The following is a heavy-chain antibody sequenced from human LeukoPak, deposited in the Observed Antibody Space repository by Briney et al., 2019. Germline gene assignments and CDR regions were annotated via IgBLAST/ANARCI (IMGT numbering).Heavy chain of an antibody. J-gene: IGHJ4*02. D-gene: IGHD4-23*01. CDR3: ARDLTVVLFDY. CDR1: GGSTSSSSY. V-gene: IGHV3-48*01. Sequence: PSETLSLTCTVSGGSTSSSSYNWGWIRQPPGKGLEWVSYISSSSSTIYYADSVKGRFTISRDNAKNSLYLQMNSLRAEDTAVYYCARDLTVVLFDYWGQGTLVTVSS. CDR2: ISSSSSTI.